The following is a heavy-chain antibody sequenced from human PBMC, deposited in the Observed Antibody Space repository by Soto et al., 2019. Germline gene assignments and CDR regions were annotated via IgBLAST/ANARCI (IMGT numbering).Heavy chain of an antibody. J-gene: IGHJ4*02. V-gene: IGHV4-39*01. CDR1: GGSISSSSYY. CDR3: ARFQYGDYFDY. Sequence: SETLSLSCTVSGGSISSSSYYWGWIRQTPGKGLEWIGSIYYSGSSYYNPSLKSRVTISVDTSKNQFSLKLSSVTAVDTAVYYCARFQYGDYFDYWGQGTLVTVSS. D-gene: IGHD4-17*01. CDR2: IYYSGSS.